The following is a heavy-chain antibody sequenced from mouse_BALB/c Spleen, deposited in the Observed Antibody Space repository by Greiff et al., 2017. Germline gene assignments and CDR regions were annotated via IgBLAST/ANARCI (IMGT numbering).Heavy chain of an antibody. V-gene: IGHV5-9-4*01. Sequence: EVNVVESGGGLVKPGGSLKLSCAASGFTFSSYAMAWVRQSPEKRLEWVAEISSGGSYTYYPDTVTGRFTISRDNAKNTLYLEMSSLRSEDTAMYYCARSYYDPPYAMDYWGQGTSVTVSS. CDR2: ISSGGSYT. CDR3: ARSYYDPPYAMDY. CDR1: GFTFSSYA. D-gene: IGHD1-1*01. J-gene: IGHJ4*01.